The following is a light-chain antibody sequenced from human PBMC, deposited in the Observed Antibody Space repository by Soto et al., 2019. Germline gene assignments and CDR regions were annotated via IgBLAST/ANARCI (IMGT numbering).Light chain of an antibody. CDR3: SSYAGSNKV. J-gene: IGLJ2*01. CDR2: EVS. V-gene: IGLV2-8*01. CDR1: SSDVGGYNY. Sequence: QSVLTQPPSASGSPGQSVTISCTGTSSDVGGYNYVSWYQQDPGKAPKLMIYEVSKRPSGVPDRFSGSKSGNTASLTVSGCQAEDEADYYCSSYAGSNKVFGGGTKLTVL.